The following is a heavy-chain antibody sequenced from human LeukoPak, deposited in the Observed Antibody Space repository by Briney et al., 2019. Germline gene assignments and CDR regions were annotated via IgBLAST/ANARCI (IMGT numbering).Heavy chain of an antibody. D-gene: IGHD1-7*01. V-gene: IGHV4-59*12. CDR1: GGSISSYY. Sequence: PSETLSLTCTVSGGSISSYYWSWIRQPPGKGLEWIGYIYYSGSTNYNPSLKSRVTISVDTSKNQFSLKLSSVTAADTAMYYCAREKANNWNYVAAFDIWGQGTMVTVSS. CDR3: AREKANNWNYVAAFDI. J-gene: IGHJ3*02. CDR2: IYYSGST.